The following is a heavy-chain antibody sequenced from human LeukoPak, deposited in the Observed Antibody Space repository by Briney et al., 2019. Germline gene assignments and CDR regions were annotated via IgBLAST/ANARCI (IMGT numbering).Heavy chain of an antibody. D-gene: IGHD3-22*01. CDR2: INPNSGGT. CDR3: ARDGYYDSSGYYYGFDY. V-gene: IGHV1-2*02. J-gene: IGHJ4*02. Sequence: ASVKVSCKASGYTFTGYYMHWVRQAPGQGLEWMGWINPNSGGTNYAQKLQGRVTMTTDTSTSTAYMELRSLRSDDTAVYYCARDGYYDSSGYYYGFDYWGQGTLVTVSS. CDR1: GYTFTGYY.